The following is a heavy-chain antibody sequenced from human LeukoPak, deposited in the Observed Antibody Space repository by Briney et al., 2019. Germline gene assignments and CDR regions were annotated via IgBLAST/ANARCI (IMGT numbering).Heavy chain of an antibody. CDR3: ARGLYKNGWYYFDY. CDR1: GFTFSGYG. V-gene: IGHV3-33*01. D-gene: IGHD6-19*01. CDR2: LSYDGSNK. J-gene: IGHJ4*02. Sequence: GGSLRLSCAASGFTFSGYGIHWVRQAPGKGLEWVAFLSYDGSNKFYADSVKGRFTISRDNSENTLHLQMNSLRDEDTAVYYCARGLYKNGWYYFDYWGQGTLVTVSS.